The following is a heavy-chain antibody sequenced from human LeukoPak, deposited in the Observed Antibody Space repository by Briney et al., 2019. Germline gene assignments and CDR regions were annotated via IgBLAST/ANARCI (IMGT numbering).Heavy chain of an antibody. CDR3: ARGPTRQQTYTTKNWFDP. Sequence: ASVKVSCKASGYTFTSYDINWVRQATGQGLEWMGSMNPNSGNTGYAQKFQGRVTITRNTSISTAYMELSSLRSEDTAVYYCARGPTRQQTYTTKNWFDPWGLGTLVTVSS. V-gene: IGHV1-8*03. CDR1: GYTFTSYD. J-gene: IGHJ5*02. D-gene: IGHD1-1*01. CDR2: MNPNSGNT.